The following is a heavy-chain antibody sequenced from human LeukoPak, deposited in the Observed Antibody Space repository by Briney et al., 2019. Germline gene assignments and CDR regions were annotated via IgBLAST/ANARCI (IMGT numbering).Heavy chain of an antibody. D-gene: IGHD4-17*01. CDR3: ARDLVTVTKGFDI. J-gene: IGHJ3*02. CDR1: DDSFSSHY. Sequence: PETLSLTCAVSDDSFSSHYWTWIRQPPGKGLEWIGYISYIGSTNYNPSLKSRVTISIDTSKNQFSLKLTSVTAADTAVYYCARDLVTVTKGFDIWGQGTMVSVSS. V-gene: IGHV4-59*11. CDR2: ISYIGST.